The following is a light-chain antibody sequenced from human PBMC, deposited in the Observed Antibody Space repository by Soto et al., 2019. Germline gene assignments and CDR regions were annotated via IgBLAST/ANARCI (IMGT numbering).Light chain of an antibody. CDR3: QQSYRTPWT. V-gene: IGKV1-39*01. J-gene: IGKJ1*01. Sequence: DIQTTQSPPYLSASMGDRITITCRASQSINTYLNWYQQKPGNAPKLLIYAASSLQSGVPSRFSGNGSGTDFTLSISSLRPEDFATYYCQQSYRTPWTFGPVTKVDIK. CDR1: QSINTY. CDR2: AAS.